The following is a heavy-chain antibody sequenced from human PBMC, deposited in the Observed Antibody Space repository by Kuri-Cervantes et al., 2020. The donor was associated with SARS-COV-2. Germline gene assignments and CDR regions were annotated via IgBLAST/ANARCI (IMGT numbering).Heavy chain of an antibody. CDR3: ATLGFGDKDGWYGFDY. V-gene: IGHV3-30*03. CDR2: MSADESYK. J-gene: IGHJ4*02. CDR1: GFSFRTHG. Sequence: GGSLRLSCAASGFSFRTHGMHWVRRASGRGLEWVAVMSADESYKNYGDSVKGRFTVSRDNSRNTLYLQMNSLRLEDTAVYYCATLGFGDKDGWYGFDYWGLGALVTVSS. D-gene: IGHD6-19*01.